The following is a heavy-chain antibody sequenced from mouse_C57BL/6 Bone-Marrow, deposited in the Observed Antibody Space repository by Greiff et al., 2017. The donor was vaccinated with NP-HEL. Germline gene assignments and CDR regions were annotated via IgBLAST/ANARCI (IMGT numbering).Heavy chain of an antibody. CDR1: GYTFTSYW. D-gene: IGHD1-1*01. CDR2: IYPSDSET. Sequence: QVQLQQSGAELVRPGSSVKLSCKAPGYTFTSYWMDWVKQRPGQGLEWIGNIYPSDSETHYNQKFKDKATLTVDKSSSTAYMQLSSLTSEDSAVYYCARWITYGSNWGQGTTLTVSS. J-gene: IGHJ2*01. CDR3: ARWITYGSN. V-gene: IGHV1-61*01.